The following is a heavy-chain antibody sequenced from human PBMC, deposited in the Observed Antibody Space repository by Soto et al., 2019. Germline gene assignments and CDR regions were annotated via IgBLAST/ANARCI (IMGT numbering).Heavy chain of an antibody. CDR2: ISSSSSTI. V-gene: IGHV3-48*01. Sequence: EVQLVESGGGLVQPGGSLRLSCAASGFTFSSYSMNWVRQAPGKGLEWVSYISSSSSTIYYADSVKGRFTISRDNAKNSLYLQMNSLRAEDTAVYYCAFLRHLYRGVNVGVDMDVWGKGTTVTVSS. CDR3: AFLRHLYRGVNVGVDMDV. J-gene: IGHJ6*03. D-gene: IGHD3-10*01. CDR1: GFTFSSYS.